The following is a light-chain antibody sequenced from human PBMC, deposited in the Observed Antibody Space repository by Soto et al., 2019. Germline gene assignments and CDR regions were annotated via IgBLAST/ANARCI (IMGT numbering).Light chain of an antibody. CDR2: DVS. CDR1: NNDVGGYES. Sequence: QSALTQPASVSGSPGQSITLSCTETNNDVGGYESVSWYQQHAGRAPRLIIYDVSNRPSGVSGRFSGSKFGNTASLTISGLQAEDEADYYCSSYTSNSLYVFGTGTKLTVL. V-gene: IGLV2-14*03. J-gene: IGLJ1*01. CDR3: SSYTSNSLYV.